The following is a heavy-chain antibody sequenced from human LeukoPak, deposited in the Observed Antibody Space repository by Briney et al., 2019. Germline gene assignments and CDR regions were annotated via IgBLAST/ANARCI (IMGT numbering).Heavy chain of an antibody. D-gene: IGHD5-12*01. J-gene: IGHJ4*02. CDR1: GFPFSSYA. CDR2: ISGNDGGT. V-gene: IGHV3-23*01. CDR3: AKSTPSGLGVVGH. Sequence: GGSLRLSCAASGFPFSSYAMSWVCQAPGKGLEWVSGISGNDGGTFYADSVKGRFTISRDNSKNTLYLQMHSLRAEETGIYFCAKSTPSGLGVVGHWGQGTLVTVSS.